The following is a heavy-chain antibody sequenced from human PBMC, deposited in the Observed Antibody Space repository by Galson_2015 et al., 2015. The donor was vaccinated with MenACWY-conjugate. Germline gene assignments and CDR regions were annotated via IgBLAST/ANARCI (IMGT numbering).Heavy chain of an antibody. Sequence: LSLTCTVSGGSISSSDFYCVWLRQSPGKGLEGIRNIHYTGGTYFHPSFKTRVITSVDTSQNQFSLKLTSVTAADTAVYYCSSRRRREIGAGFDSCGQGTIVPVSS. V-gene: IGHV4-39*01. CDR3: SSRRRREIGAGFDS. J-gene: IGHJ3*02. D-gene: IGHD3-16*01. CDR1: GGSISSSDFY. CDR2: IHYTGGT.